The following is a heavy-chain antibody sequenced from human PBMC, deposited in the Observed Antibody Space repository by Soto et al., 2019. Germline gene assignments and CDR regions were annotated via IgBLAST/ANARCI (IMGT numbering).Heavy chain of an antibody. CDR3: ARAPTEYCSGGSCHEVLDY. CDR2: IYYSGST. CDR1: GGSISSGGYY. Sequence: QVQLQESGPGLVKPSQTLSLTCTVSGGSISSGGYYWSWIRQHPGKGLEWIGYIYYSGSTYYNPSLKSRVTISVDTSKNQFSLKLSSVTAADTAVYYCARAPTEYCSGGSCHEVLDYWGQGTLVTVSS. J-gene: IGHJ4*02. D-gene: IGHD2-15*01. V-gene: IGHV4-31*03.